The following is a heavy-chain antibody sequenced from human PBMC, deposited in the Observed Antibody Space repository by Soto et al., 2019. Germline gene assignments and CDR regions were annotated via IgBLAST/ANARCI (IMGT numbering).Heavy chain of an antibody. Sequence: QVQLVESGGSVVQPGRSLRLSCAASGFTFSSYGMHWVRQAPGKGLEWVAVIWYDGSNKYCVDSVKGRFTISRDNSKNTLYLQMNSLRAEDTAVYYFERGKTYFDYWGQGTLGTVSS. CDR1: GFTFSSYG. CDR2: IWYDGSNK. CDR3: ERGKTYFDY. J-gene: IGHJ4*02. V-gene: IGHV3-33*01.